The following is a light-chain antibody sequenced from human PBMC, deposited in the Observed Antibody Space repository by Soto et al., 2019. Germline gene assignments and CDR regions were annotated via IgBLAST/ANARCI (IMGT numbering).Light chain of an antibody. CDR3: QQSYSSPRT. V-gene: IGKV1-39*01. J-gene: IGKJ1*01. CDR2: AAS. CDR1: QSISSY. Sequence: DIEMTQSPSSLSASEGDRVTITCQASQSISSYLNWYQQKPGKAPKVLIYAASNLQSGVPSRFSGSGSGTDFTLTISSLQPEDFATYYCQQSYSSPRTFGQGTKV.